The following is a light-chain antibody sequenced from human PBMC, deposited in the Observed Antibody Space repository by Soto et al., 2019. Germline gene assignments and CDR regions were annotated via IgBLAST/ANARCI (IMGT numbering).Light chain of an antibody. CDR2: SAS. CDR1: QTISSY. CDR3: QQTFRTPHT. Sequence: DIQMTQSPASLSASVGDRVTITCRASQTISSYLNWYQQKAGAAPTLLIYSASTLQSGVPSRFSGSGFGTDYTLTISSLQPADFAVYYCQQTFRTPHTFGEGTKLDIK. J-gene: IGKJ2*01. V-gene: IGKV1-39*01.